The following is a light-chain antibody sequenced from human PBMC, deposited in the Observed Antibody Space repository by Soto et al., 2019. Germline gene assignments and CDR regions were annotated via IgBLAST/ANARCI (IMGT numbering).Light chain of an antibody. V-gene: IGKV1-5*03. J-gene: IGKJ1*01. CDR1: QTISSW. CDR2: KAS. Sequence: DIQMTQSPSTLSGSVGDRVTITCRASQTISSWLAWYQQKPGKAPKLLIYKASTLKSGVPSRFSGSGSGTEFTLTISSLQPDDFETYYCQHSNSHSEAFGQGTKADIX. CDR3: QHSNSHSEA.